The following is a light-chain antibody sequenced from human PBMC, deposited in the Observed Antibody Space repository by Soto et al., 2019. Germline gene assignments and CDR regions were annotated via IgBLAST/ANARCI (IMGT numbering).Light chain of an antibody. J-gene: IGKJ2*01. V-gene: IGKV3-20*01. CDR2: GSS. Sequence: VLTQSPGTLSLSPGERATLSCRASQSVSNKYLACYQQKTGQAPRLLIFGSSYKSTGIPDRCSGSGAGTDFTLTISRLEPADFAVYYCQQYGSSPPYTFGQGTKLEIK. CDR1: QSVSNKY. CDR3: QQYGSSPPYT.